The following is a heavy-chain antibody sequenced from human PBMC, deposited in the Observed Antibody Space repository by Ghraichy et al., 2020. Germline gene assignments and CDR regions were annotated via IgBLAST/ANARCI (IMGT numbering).Heavy chain of an antibody. Sequence: GGSLRLSCAVSGFTFKDSAMTWVRQAPGKGLQWVPLISASGANGYYADSVKGRFTISRDNFKNTLYLQMNSLRADDTAVYHCARDMELSSWGQGILVSVSP. CDR1: GFTFKDSA. V-gene: IGHV3-23*01. D-gene: IGHD1-7*01. CDR2: ISASGANG. J-gene: IGHJ5*02. CDR3: ARDMELSS.